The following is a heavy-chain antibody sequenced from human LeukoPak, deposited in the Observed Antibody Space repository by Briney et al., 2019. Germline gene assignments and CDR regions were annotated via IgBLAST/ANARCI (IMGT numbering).Heavy chain of an antibody. J-gene: IGHJ3*02. CDR1: GGSIGSYY. V-gene: IGHV4-59*01. D-gene: IGHD3-22*01. Sequence: PSETLSLTCTVSGGSIGSYYWSWIRQPPGKGLEWIGYIFYTGSTNYNSSLKSRVTISIDTSKNQFSLKLSSVTAADTVVYHCARAGFFYDTSGYNDAFDIWGQGTMVTVSS. CDR3: ARAGFFYDTSGYNDAFDI. CDR2: IFYTGST.